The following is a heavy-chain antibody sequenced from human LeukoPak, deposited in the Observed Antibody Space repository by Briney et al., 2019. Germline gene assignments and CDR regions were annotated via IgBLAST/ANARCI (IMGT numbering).Heavy chain of an antibody. V-gene: IGHV4-59*01. D-gene: IGHD5-12*01. CDR3: ARDSGYGLPIDSFDL. J-gene: IGHJ3*01. CDR2: IYYSGST. CDR1: WRFISSYY. Sequence: AEPLSLTCTVSWRFISSYYWSWIRQPPGKGLAWVGYIYYSGSTNYNPSVQSRVTISVDTSKNQFSLKLSSVTAADTAVYYCARDSGYGLPIDSFDLWGQDTMVTVSS.